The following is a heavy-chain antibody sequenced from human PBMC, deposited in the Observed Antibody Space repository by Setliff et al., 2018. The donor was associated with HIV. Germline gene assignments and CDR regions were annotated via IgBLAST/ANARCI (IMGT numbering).Heavy chain of an antibody. CDR3: AWGTQRPIDS. Sequence: GASVKVSCKVSGYTFPDYYMQWVRQAPGRGLEGMGLIDPDRGEAVYAEKFQGRVTITADRSKDIAYMKLSSLRSEDTAMYYCAWGTQRPIDSWGQGTLVTVSS. CDR1: GYTFPDYY. V-gene: IGHV1-69-2*01. CDR2: IDPDRGEA. D-gene: IGHD3-16*01. J-gene: IGHJ4*02.